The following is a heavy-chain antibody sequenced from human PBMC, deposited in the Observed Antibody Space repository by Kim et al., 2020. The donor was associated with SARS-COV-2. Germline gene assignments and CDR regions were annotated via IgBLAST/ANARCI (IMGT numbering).Heavy chain of an antibody. CDR3: ARGGVGKGSSLENFDY. D-gene: IGHD6-6*01. V-gene: IGHV4-31*01. Sequence: SLRSQVTIPVDTSKNQFSLKLSSVTAADTAVYYCARGGVGKGSSLENFDYWGQGTLVTVSS. J-gene: IGHJ4*02.